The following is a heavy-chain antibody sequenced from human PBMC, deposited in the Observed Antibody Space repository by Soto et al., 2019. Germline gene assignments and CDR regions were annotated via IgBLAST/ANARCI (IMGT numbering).Heavy chain of an antibody. CDR3: AHRVLRTVFGLVTTTAIYFDF. D-gene: IGHD3-3*01. CDR1: GFSLTTSGVG. J-gene: IGHJ4*02. V-gene: IGHV2-5*02. Sequence: QITLNESGPTVVRPTETLTLTCRFSGFSLTTSGVGVGWIRQSPGKAPEWLALIYWDGDKRYSASLKSRLTITKDTSKNQVALTVSDLDPTDTATYYCAHRVLRTVFGLVTTTAIYFDFWGQGTPVAVSS. CDR2: IYWDGDK.